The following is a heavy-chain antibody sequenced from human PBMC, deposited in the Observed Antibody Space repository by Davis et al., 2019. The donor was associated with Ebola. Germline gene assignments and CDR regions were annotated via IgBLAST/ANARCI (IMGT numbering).Heavy chain of an antibody. D-gene: IGHD3-22*01. Sequence: SVKVSCKASGGTFSTFPISWVRQAPGQGLEWMGGIIPRFATANYAQRFQGRVTITADESRSTAYMELSSLRSEDTAVYYCAKDRYYDNSPLYYESECWGQGTLVTVSS. J-gene: IGHJ4*02. CDR1: GGTFSTFP. CDR2: IIPRFATA. CDR3: AKDRYYDNSPLYYESEC. V-gene: IGHV1-69*13.